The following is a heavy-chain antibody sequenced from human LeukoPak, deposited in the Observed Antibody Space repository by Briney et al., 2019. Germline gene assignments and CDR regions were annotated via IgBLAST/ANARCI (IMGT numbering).Heavy chain of an antibody. D-gene: IGHD3-22*01. J-gene: IGHJ4*02. Sequence: ASVKVSCKASGYTFTSYAMNWVRQAPGQGLEWMGWINTNTGNPTYAQGFTGRFVFSLDTSVSTAYLQISSLKAEDTAVYYCARGTRMNTYYYDSSGYHFDYWGQGTLVTVSS. CDR1: GYTFTSYA. CDR2: INTNTGNP. V-gene: IGHV7-4-1*02. CDR3: ARGTRMNTYYYDSSGYHFDY.